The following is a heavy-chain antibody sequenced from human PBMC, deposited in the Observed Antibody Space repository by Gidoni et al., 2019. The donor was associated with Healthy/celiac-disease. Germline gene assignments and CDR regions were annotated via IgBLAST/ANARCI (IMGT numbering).Heavy chain of an antibody. D-gene: IGHD6-13*01. CDR2: IDPRDSYT. Sequence: EVQLVQSGAEVKKPGESLRISCKGSGYSFTSYWISWVRQMPGKGLEWMGRIDPRDSYTNYSPSFQGHVTISADKSISTAYLQWSSLKASDTAMYYCARGVVGSWRIDYWGQGTLVTVSS. CDR1: GYSFTSYW. CDR3: ARGVVGSWRIDY. V-gene: IGHV5-10-1*03. J-gene: IGHJ4*02.